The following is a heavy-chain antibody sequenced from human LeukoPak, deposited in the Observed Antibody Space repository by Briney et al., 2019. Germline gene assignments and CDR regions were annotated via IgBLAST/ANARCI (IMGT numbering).Heavy chain of an antibody. CDR2: IIPIFGTA. Sequence: GASVKVSCKASGGTFSSYAISWVRQAPGQGLEWMGGIIPIFGTANYAQKFQGRVTITADESTSTAYMELSSLRSEDTAVYYCARNLDAIVVVPAAITPYYYYYMDVWGKGTTVTVSS. J-gene: IGHJ6*03. D-gene: IGHD2-2*02. CDR3: ARNLDAIVVVPAAITPYYYYYMDV. V-gene: IGHV1-69*01. CDR1: GGTFSSYA.